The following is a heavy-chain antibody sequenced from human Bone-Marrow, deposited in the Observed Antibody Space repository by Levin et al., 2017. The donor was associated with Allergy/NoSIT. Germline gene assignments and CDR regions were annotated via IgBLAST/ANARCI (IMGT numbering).Heavy chain of an antibody. CDR3: AVSIAVAGTHFDY. Sequence: GESLKISCAASGFTVSSHYMSWVRQAPGKGLEWVSVIYSGGSTYYADSVKGRFTISRDNSKNTLYLQMNSLRAEDTAVYYCAVSIAVAGTHFDYWGQGTLVTVSS. J-gene: IGHJ4*02. V-gene: IGHV3-66*01. CDR1: GFTVSSHY. D-gene: IGHD6-19*01. CDR2: IYSGGST.